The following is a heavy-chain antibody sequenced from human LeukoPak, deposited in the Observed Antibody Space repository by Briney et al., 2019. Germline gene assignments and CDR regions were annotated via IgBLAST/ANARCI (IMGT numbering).Heavy chain of an antibody. CDR2: INWNGGST. CDR1: GFTFDDYG. Sequence: GGSLRLSCAASGFTFDDYGMSWVRQAPGKGLEWVSGINWNGGSTGYADSVKGRFTISRDNAKNSLFLQMNSLRADDTAVYYCAREVVIFPDYYYYGMDVWGQGTTVTVSS. V-gene: IGHV3-20*04. J-gene: IGHJ6*02. CDR3: AREVVIFPDYYYYGMDV. D-gene: IGHD3-9*01.